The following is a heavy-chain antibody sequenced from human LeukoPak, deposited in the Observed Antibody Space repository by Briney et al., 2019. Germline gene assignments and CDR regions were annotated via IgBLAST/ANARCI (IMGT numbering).Heavy chain of an antibody. CDR2: IYHNGST. CDR3: ARRGATMVRGVMIDY. J-gene: IGHJ4*02. V-gene: IGHV4-4*02. Sequence: SETLSLNCAVSCGYISSSNWWSWVREPPGKGVEWIGDIYHNGSTNYNPSLKSRVTISVDKSKNQFSLKLSSVTAADTAVYYCARRGATMVRGVMIDYWGQGTLVTVSS. D-gene: IGHD3-10*01. CDR1: CGYISSSNW.